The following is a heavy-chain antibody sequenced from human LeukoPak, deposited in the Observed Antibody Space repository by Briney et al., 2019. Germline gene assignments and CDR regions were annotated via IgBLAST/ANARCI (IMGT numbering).Heavy chain of an antibody. V-gene: IGHV4-39*07. Sequence: SETLSLTCSVSGGSISSSSYYWGWIRQPPGKGLEWPGSFSYGGSTYYNPSLKSRVTISVDTSKNQFSLKLSSVTAADTAVYYCARGYSIDYWGQGTLVTVSS. J-gene: IGHJ4*02. CDR2: FSYGGST. CDR3: ARGYSIDY. CDR1: GGSISSSSYY. D-gene: IGHD1-26*01.